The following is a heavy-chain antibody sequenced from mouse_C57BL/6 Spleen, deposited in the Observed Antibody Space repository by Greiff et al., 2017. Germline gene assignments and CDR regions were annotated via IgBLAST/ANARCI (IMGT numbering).Heavy chain of an antibody. D-gene: IGHD2-4*01. CDR1: GFTFSSYG. V-gene: IGHV5-6*01. CDR2: ISSGGSYT. Sequence: EVKVVESGGDLVKPGGSLKLSCAASGFTFSSYGMSWVRQTPDKRLEWVATISSGGSYTYYPDSVKGRFTISRDNAKNTLYLQMSSLKSEDTAMYYCASGPYDYDGGRYFDYWGQGTTLTVSS. CDR3: ASGPYDYDGGRYFDY. J-gene: IGHJ2*01.